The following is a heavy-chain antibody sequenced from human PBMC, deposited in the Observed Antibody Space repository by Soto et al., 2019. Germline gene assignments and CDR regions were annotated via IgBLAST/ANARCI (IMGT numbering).Heavy chain of an antibody. D-gene: IGHD5-18*01. CDR3: ARIPRYSFPTSDDLDS. J-gene: IGHJ4*02. V-gene: IGHV1-69*15. Sequence: QVQLVQSGAEVRKPGSSVQVSCKASGGTFYTYTFSWVRQAPGQRLEWMGSITPIYPTTNYAEKFQGRLTVTADGSTNTAYMELNSLTSDDTAVYYCARIPRYSFPTSDDLDSWGQGTLVTVSS. CDR2: ITPIYPTT. CDR1: GGTFYTYT.